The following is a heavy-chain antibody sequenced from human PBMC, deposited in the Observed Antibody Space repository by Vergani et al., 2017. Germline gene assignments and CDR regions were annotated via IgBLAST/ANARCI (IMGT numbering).Heavy chain of an antibody. V-gene: IGHV1-46*03. D-gene: IGHD3-9*01. CDR3: ARGDYDILTGYRY. CDR1: VYTFSNYY. J-gene: IGHJ4*02. CDR2: INPSGGHT. Sequence: QVQVVQSGAEVKKSGASVKVSCKTSVYTFSNYYMHWVRQAPGQGLEWMGTINPSGGHTNYAQKFQGRVTMTRDTSTSTVYMELSSLRSEDTAIYYCARGDYDILTGYRYWGQGTLVTVSA.